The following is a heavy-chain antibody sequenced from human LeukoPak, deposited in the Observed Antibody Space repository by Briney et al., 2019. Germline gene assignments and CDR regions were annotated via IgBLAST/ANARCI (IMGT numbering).Heavy chain of an antibody. D-gene: IGHD6-6*01. V-gene: IGHV3-23*01. J-gene: IGHJ4*02. CDR1: GFTFSSYG. CDR2: ISDDGRST. CDR3: PKRVPYTSSSVYFDY. Sequence: PGGSLRLSCAASGFTFSSYGMSWVRQAPGKGLEWVSSISDDGRSTYYADSVKGRFTISKDNSKNTMYLQMNNLRAEDTAIYYCPKRVPYTSSSVYFDYWGQGTLVTVSS.